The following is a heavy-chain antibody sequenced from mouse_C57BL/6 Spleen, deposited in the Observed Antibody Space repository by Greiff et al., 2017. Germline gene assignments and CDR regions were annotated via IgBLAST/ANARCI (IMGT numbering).Heavy chain of an antibody. CDR1: GFTFSSYA. CDR2: ISDGGSYT. CDR3: ARDQGTGAYYFDY. V-gene: IGHV5-4*01. J-gene: IGHJ2*01. D-gene: IGHD4-1*01. Sequence: DVKLVESGGGLVKPGGSLKLSCAASGFTFSSYAMSWVRQTPEKRLEWVATISDGGSYTYYPDNVKGRFTISRDNAKNNLYLQMSHLKSEDTAMYYCARDQGTGAYYFDYWGQGTTLTVSS.